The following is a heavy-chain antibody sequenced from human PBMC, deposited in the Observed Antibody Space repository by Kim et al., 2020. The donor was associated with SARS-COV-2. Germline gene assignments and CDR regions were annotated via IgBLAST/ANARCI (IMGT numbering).Heavy chain of an antibody. CDR2: IYYSGST. CDR1: GGSISSGGYY. J-gene: IGHJ4*02. V-gene: IGHV4-31*03. Sequence: SETLSLTCTVSGGSISSGGYYWSWIRQHPGKGLEWIGYIYYSGSTYYNPSLKSRVTISVDTSKNQFSLKLSSVTAADTAVYYCAREVGFYGGAPPGPLDYWGQGTLVTVSS. CDR3: AREVGFYGGAPPGPLDY. D-gene: IGHD4-17*01.